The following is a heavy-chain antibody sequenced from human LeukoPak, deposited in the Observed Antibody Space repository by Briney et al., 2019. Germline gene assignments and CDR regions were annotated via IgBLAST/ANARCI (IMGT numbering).Heavy chain of an antibody. CDR2: IIPIFGTA. CDR3: ARREYYYDSSGYAY. Sequence: SVKVSCKASGGTFSSYAISWVRQAPGQGLEWMGGIIPIFGTANYAQKFQGRVTITADESTSTAYMELSSLRSEDTAVYYCARREYYYDSSGYAYWGQGTLVTVSS. CDR1: GGTFSSYA. J-gene: IGHJ4*02. D-gene: IGHD3-22*01. V-gene: IGHV1-69*13.